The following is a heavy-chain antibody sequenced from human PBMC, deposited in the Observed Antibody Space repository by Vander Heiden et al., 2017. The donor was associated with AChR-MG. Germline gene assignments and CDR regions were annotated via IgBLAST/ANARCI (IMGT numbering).Heavy chain of an antibody. J-gene: IGHJ4*02. CDR1: GGSCSGYY. D-gene: IGHD5-12*01. CDR2: INHSGST. V-gene: IGHV4-34*01. CDR3: ARGQRRWLQLRPFDY. Sequence: QVQLQQWGAGLLKPSETLSLTCAVYGGSCSGYYWSWIRQPPGKGLEWIGEINHSGSTNYNPSLKSRVTISVDTSKNQFSLKLSSVTAADTAVYYCARGQRRWLQLRPFDYWGQGTLVTVSS.